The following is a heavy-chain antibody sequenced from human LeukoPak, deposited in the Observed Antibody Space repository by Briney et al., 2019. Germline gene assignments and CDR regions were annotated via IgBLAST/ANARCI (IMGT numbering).Heavy chain of an antibody. CDR2: ISSSSSYI. CDR1: GFTFSSYS. D-gene: IGHD1/OR15-1a*01. J-gene: IGHJ6*02. Sequence: GGSLRLSCAASGFTFSSYSMNWVRQAPGKGLEWVSSISSSSSYIYYADSVKGRFTISRDNAKNSLYLQINSLRAEDTAVYYCARDMNRGYYYGMDVWGQGTTVTVSS. V-gene: IGHV3-21*01. CDR3: ARDMNRGYYYGMDV.